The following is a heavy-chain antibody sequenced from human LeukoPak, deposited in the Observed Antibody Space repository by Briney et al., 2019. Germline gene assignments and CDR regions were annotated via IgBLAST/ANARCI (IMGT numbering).Heavy chain of an antibody. J-gene: IGHJ4*02. V-gene: IGHV1-2*02. CDR1: GYTFTGYY. CDR2: INPNSGGT. D-gene: IGHD5-18*01. CDR3: ARDLGAIQLWLLY. Sequence: ASVKVSCKASGYTFTGYYMHWVRQAPGQGLEWMGWINPNSGGTNYAQKFQGRVTMTRDTSISTAYMELSRLRSDDAAVYYCARDLGAIQLWLLYWGQGTLVTVSS.